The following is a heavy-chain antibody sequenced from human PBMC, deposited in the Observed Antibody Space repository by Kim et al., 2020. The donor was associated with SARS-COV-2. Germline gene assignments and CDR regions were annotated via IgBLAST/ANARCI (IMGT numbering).Heavy chain of an antibody. D-gene: IGHD3-10*01. Sequence: GGSLRLSCAASGFTFSSYSMNWVRQAPGKGLEWVSSISSSSSYIYYADSVKGRFTISRDNAKNSLYLQMNSLRAEDTAVYYCARDGRFGEPMAQDYWGQGTLVTVSS. CDR1: GFTFSSYS. CDR3: ARDGRFGEPMAQDY. CDR2: ISSSSSYI. V-gene: IGHV3-21*01. J-gene: IGHJ4*02.